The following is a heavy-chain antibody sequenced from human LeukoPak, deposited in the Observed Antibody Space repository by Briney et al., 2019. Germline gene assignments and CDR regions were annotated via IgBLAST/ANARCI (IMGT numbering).Heavy chain of an antibody. D-gene: IGHD4-17*01. CDR2: IKSKADGGTT. CDR1: GFTFSNAW. CDR3: TTFLLAVTTNY. Sequence: GGSLRLSCAASGFTFSNAWMSWVRQAPGKGLEWVGRIKSKADGGTTDYAAPVKGRFTISRDDSKNTLYLQMNSLKTEDAAVYYCTTFLLAVTTNYWGQGTLVTVSS. J-gene: IGHJ4*02. V-gene: IGHV3-15*01.